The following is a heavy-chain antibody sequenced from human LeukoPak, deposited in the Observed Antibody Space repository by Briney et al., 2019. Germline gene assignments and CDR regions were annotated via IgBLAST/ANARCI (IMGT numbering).Heavy chain of an antibody. CDR3: ARGNIVVVPAAIHYYYMDV. Sequence: GASVKVSCKASGYTFTSYYMHWVRQAPGQGLEWMGIINPSGGSTSYAQKFQGRVTITADKSTSTAYMELSSLRSEDTAVYYCARGNIVVVPAAIHYYYMDVWGKGTTVTVSS. CDR2: INPSGGST. D-gene: IGHD2-2*01. J-gene: IGHJ6*03. V-gene: IGHV1-46*01. CDR1: GYTFTSYY.